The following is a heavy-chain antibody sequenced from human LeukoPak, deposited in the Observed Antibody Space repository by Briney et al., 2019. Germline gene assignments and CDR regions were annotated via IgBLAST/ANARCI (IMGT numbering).Heavy chain of an antibody. CDR1: GGSISGSSYY. V-gene: IGHV4-39*01. Sequence: SETLSLTCTVSGGSISGSSYYWGWIRQPPGKGLEWIGSIYYGGGTYYNPSLKSRVTISVDTSEYQFSPKLSSVTAADTAVYYCARQACGGDCYPDYWGQGTLVTVSS. CDR2: IYYGGGT. J-gene: IGHJ4*02. CDR3: ARQACGGDCYPDY. D-gene: IGHD2-21*02.